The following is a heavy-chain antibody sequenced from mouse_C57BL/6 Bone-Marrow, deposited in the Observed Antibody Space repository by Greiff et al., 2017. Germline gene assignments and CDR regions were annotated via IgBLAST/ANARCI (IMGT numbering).Heavy chain of an antibody. Sequence: EVKLVESGGGLVQPGGSMKLSCVASGFTFSNYWMNWVRQSPEKGLEWVAQIRLKSDNYATHYAESVKGRFTISRDDSKSSVYLQMNNLRAEDTGIYYCTIPLITTVGYFDVWGTGTTVTVSS. CDR1: GFTFSNYW. J-gene: IGHJ1*03. D-gene: IGHD1-1*01. CDR2: IRLKSDNYAT. V-gene: IGHV6-3*01. CDR3: TIPLITTVGYFDV.